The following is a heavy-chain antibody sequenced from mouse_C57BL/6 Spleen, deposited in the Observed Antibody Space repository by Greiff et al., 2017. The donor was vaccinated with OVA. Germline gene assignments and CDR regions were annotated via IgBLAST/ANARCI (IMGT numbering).Heavy chain of an antibody. J-gene: IGHJ1*03. CDR2: IDPSDSYT. V-gene: IGHV1-69*01. CDR1: GYTFTSYW. D-gene: IGHD4-1*01. Sequence: VQLQQPGAELVMPGASVKLSCKASGYTFTSYWMHWVKQRPGQGLEWIGEIDPSDSYTNYNQKFKGKSTLTVDKSSSTAYMQLSSLTSEDSVVYYCARSGTGWYFDVWGTGTTVTVSS. CDR3: ARSGTGWYFDV.